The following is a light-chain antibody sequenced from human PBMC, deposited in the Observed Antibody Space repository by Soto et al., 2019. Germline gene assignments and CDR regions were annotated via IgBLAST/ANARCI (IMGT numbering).Light chain of an antibody. CDR1: SSDVGGYDF. Sequence: QSALTQPASVSGSPGQSITISCTGTSSDVGGYDFVSWYQQRPGEAPKLVIYDVTNRPSGVSNRFSGSKSGNTASLTISGLQAEDEGDYYCTSYTRGDIGIFGGGTKLTVL. V-gene: IGLV2-14*01. J-gene: IGLJ2*01. CDR2: DVT. CDR3: TSYTRGDIGI.